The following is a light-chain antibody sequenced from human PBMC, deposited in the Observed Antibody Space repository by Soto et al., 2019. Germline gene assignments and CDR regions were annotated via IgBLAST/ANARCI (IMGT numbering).Light chain of an antibody. CDR1: QSVNNY. Sequence: EIVLTQSPATLSLSPGERATLSCRASQSVNNYLAWYQQKPGQAPRLLIYDASSRATDIPARFSGSEYGTDFTLTISSLEPEDFATYYCHQRSNWPLTFGGGTKVDIK. CDR3: HQRSNWPLT. J-gene: IGKJ4*01. V-gene: IGKV3-11*01. CDR2: DAS.